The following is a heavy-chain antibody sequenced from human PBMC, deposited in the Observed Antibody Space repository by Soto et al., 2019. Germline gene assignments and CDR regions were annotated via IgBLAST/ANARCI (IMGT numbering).Heavy chain of an antibody. CDR3: ASRGIAAGGGSTYTFDY. D-gene: IGHD6-13*01. CDR2: IYYSGST. J-gene: IGHJ4*02. V-gene: IGHV4-39*01. Sequence: PSETLSLTCTVSGGSVSSSSYYWGWIRQPPGKGLEWIGSIYYSGSTYYNPSLKSRVTISVDTSKNQFSLKLSSVPAADAAVYYCASRGIAAGGGSTYTFDYWGQGTLVTVSS. CDR1: GGSVSSSSYY.